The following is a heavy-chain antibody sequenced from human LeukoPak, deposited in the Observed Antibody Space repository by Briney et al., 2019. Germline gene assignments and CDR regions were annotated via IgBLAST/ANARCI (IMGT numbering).Heavy chain of an antibody. Sequence: SETLSLTCAVYGGSFSGYYWSWIRQPPGKGLEWIGEINHSGSTNYNPSLKSRVTISVDTSKNQFSLKLSSVTAADTAVYYCARRIRQLVDFYYYYGMDVWGQGTTATVSS. CDR2: INHSGST. J-gene: IGHJ6*02. D-gene: IGHD6-6*01. V-gene: IGHV4-34*01. CDR3: ARRIRQLVDFYYYYGMDV. CDR1: GGSFSGYY.